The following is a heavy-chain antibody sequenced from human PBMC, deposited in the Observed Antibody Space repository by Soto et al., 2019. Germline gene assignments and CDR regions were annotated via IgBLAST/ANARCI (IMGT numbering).Heavy chain of an antibody. V-gene: IGHV3-33*01. CDR2: IWYDGSNK. CDR3: ARDLSPYYYDSSGYTSDY. CDR1: GFTFSSYG. Sequence: QVQLVESGGGVVQPGRSLRLSCAASGFTFSSYGMHWVRQAPGKGLEWVAVIWYDGSNKYYADSVKGRFTISRDNSKNTLYLQMNSLRAEDTAVYYCARDLSPYYYDSSGYTSDYWGQGTLVTVSS. D-gene: IGHD3-22*01. J-gene: IGHJ4*02.